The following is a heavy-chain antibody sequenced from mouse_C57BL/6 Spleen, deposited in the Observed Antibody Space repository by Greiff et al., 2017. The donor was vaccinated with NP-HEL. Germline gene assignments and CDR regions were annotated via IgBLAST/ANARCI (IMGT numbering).Heavy chain of an antibody. CDR3: EREGNSNYGGYFDV. D-gene: IGHD2-5*01. V-gene: IGHV1-64*01. CDR2: IHPNSGST. CDR1: GYTFTSYW. Sequence: QVQLQQPGAELVKPGASVKLSCKASGYTFTSYWMHWVKQRPGQGLEWIGMIHPNSGSTNYNEKFKSKATLTVDKSSSTAYMQLSSLTSEDSAVYYCEREGNSNYGGYFDVWGTGTTVTVSS. J-gene: IGHJ1*03.